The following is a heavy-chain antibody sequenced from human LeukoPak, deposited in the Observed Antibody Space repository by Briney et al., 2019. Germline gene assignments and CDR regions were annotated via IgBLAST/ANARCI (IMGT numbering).Heavy chain of an antibody. CDR2: ISSNGGST. J-gene: IGHJ4*02. CDR3: AKDQYGDYVY. CDR1: GFTFSSYA. D-gene: IGHD4-17*01. V-gene: IGHV3-64*01. Sequence: GGSLRLSCAASGFTFSSYAMHWVRQAPGKGLEYVSAISSNGGSTYYANSVKGRFTIPRDNSKNTLYLQMNSLRAEDTAVYYCAKDQYGDYVYWGQGTLVTVSS.